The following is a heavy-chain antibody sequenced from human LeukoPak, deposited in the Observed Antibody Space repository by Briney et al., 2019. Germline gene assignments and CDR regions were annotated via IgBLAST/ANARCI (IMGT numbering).Heavy chain of an antibody. J-gene: IGHJ4*02. V-gene: IGHV7-4-1*02. D-gene: IGHD3-10*01. CDR3: ARDTITMVRGVLPQFGY. Sequence: ASVKVSCKASGYTFTSYAMNWVRQAPGQGLEWMGWINTNTGNPTYAQGFTGRFVFSLDTSVSTAYLQISSLKAEDTAVYYCARDTITMVRGVLPQFGYWGQGTLDTVSS. CDR2: INTNTGNP. CDR1: GYTFTSYA.